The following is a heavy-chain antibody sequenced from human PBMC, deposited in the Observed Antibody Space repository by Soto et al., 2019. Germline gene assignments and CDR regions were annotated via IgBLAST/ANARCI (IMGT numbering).Heavy chain of an antibody. CDR2: INPSGGST. Sequence: ASVKVSCKASGYTFTSYYMHWVRQAPGQGLEWMGIINPSGGSTSYAQKFQGRVTMTRDTSTSTVYMELSSLRSEDTAVHYCARAGRDYTTVTNYYYGMDVWGQGTTVTVSS. CDR3: ARAGRDYTTVTNYYYGMDV. CDR1: GYTFTSYY. D-gene: IGHD4-17*01. J-gene: IGHJ6*02. V-gene: IGHV1-46*01.